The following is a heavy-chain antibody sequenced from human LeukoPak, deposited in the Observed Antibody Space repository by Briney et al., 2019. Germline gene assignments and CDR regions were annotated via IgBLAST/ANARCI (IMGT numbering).Heavy chain of an antibody. J-gene: IGHJ6*03. CDR1: GGTFSSYA. D-gene: IGHD2-2*01. CDR3: ARGSNFSFHQLRWYYMDV. Sequence: SVKVSCKASGGTFSSYAISWVRQAPGQGLEWMGGIIPIFGTANYAQKFQGRVTITTDESTSTAYMGLSSLRSEDTAVYYCARGSNFSFHQLRWYYMDVWGKGTTVTVSS. V-gene: IGHV1-69*05. CDR2: IIPIFGTA.